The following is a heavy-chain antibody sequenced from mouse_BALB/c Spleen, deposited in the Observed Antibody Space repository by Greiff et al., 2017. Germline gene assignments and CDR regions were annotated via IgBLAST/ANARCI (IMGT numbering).Heavy chain of an antibody. D-gene: IGHD1-1*01. CDR3: TRLGYGSSYWFAY. J-gene: IGHJ3*01. CDR1: GYTFTSYW. Sequence: VQLQQSGAELVRPGASVKLSCKASGYTFTSYWINWVKQRPGQGLEWIGNIYPSDSYTNYNQKFKDKATLTVDKSSSTAYMQLSSPTSEDSAVYYCTRLGYGSSYWFAYWGQGTLVTVSA. CDR2: IYPSDSYT. V-gene: IGHV1-69*02.